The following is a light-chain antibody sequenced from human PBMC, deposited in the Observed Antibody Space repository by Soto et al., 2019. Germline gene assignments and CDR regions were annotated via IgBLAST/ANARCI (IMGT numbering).Light chain of an antibody. J-gene: IGLJ1*01. CDR1: SGDIGSYNR. Sequence: QSVLTHPASVSGSPGQSITISCTGTSGDIGSYNRVSWYQQHPGKAPKLIIYEVTDRPSGVSNRFSGSKSGNTASLTISGLQAEEEAEYYCASFTSISTYVFGTGTKVTVL. CDR3: ASFTSISTYV. V-gene: IGLV2-14*01. CDR2: EVT.